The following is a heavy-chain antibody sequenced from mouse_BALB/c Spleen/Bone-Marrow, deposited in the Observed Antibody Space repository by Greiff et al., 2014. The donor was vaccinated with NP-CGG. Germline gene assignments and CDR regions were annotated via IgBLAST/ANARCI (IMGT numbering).Heavy chain of an antibody. Sequence: VQLKESGAELVKPGASVKLSCTASGFNIKDTFMHWVKQRPEQGLEWIGRIDPANGDTKYDPKFQGKATITADTSSNTAYLQLSSLTSEDTAVYYCTKPSFYYGSSYWYFDFWGAGTTVTVSS. J-gene: IGHJ1*01. V-gene: IGHV14-3*02. D-gene: IGHD1-1*01. CDR2: IDPANGDT. CDR3: TKPSFYYGSSYWYFDF. CDR1: GFNIKDTF.